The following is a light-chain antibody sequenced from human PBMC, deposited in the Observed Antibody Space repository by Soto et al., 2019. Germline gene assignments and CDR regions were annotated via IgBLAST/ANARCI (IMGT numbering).Light chain of an antibody. Sequence: EIVLTQSPGTRPLSPGERATLSCRASQSVSSSFLAWYQQKVGQAPRLLIYGASSRATGIPDMFSGSGSGTDFTLTISRLEPEDFAVAYCQQYGSSTRTFGQGTRLEIK. CDR2: GAS. CDR3: QQYGSSTRT. V-gene: IGKV3-20*01. CDR1: QSVSSSF. J-gene: IGKJ5*01.